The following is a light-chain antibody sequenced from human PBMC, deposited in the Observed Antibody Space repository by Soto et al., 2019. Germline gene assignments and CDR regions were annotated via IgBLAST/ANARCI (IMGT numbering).Light chain of an antibody. Sequence: QSALTQPASVSGSPGQSITISCTGTSSDIGCYNYVSWYQQHPDKAPKLNIYEVSDRPSGVSIRFSGSKSGNTASLTISGLPAEDEADYYCISYTTTSALEVFGGGTKLTVL. V-gene: IGLV2-14*01. CDR2: EVS. CDR1: SSDIGCYNY. CDR3: ISYTTTSALEV. J-gene: IGLJ3*02.